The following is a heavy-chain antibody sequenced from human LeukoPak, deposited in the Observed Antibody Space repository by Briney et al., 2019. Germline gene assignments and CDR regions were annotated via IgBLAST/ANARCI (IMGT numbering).Heavy chain of an antibody. D-gene: IGHD3-3*01. V-gene: IGHV3-48*01. CDR3: ARTYYDFWSGYYSHEGNPFDY. Sequence: GGSLRLSCAASGFTFSDAWMNWVRQAPGKGLEWVSDISSSSSTIYYADSVKGRFTISRDNAKNSLYLEMNSLRAEDTAVYYCARTYYDFWSGYYSHEGNPFDYWGQGTLVTVSS. CDR2: ISSSSSTI. CDR1: GFTFSDAW. J-gene: IGHJ4*02.